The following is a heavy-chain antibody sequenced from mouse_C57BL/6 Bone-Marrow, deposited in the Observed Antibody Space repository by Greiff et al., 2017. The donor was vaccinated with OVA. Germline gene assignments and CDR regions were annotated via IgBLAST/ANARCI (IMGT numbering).Heavy chain of an antibody. CDR2: ISSGSSTI. V-gene: IGHV5-17*01. CDR3: ARSTTVVATKDY. Sequence: EVKLMESGGGLVKPGGSLKLSCAASGFTFSDYGMHWVRQAPEKGLEWVAYISSGSSTIYYADTVKGRFTISRDNAKNTLFLQMTSLRSEDTAMYYCARSTTVVATKDYWGQGTTLTVSS. CDR1: GFTFSDYG. J-gene: IGHJ2*01. D-gene: IGHD1-1*01.